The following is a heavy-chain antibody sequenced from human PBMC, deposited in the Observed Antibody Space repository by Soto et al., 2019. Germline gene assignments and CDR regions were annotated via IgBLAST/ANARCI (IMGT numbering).Heavy chain of an antibody. Sequence: GSGPTLENPTQTLTLTCTFSGFSLSTSGVCVSWIRQPPGKALEWLARIDWDDDKNYNTSLKTRLTISKDTSKNQVVLTMTNMDFVDTATYYCARIPTGQCPLSSGPWGQGTLVTVSS. CDR3: ARIPTGQCPLSSGP. CDR2: IDWDDDK. D-gene: IGHD6-19*01. CDR1: GFSLSTSGVC. J-gene: IGHJ5*02. V-gene: IGHV2-70*11.